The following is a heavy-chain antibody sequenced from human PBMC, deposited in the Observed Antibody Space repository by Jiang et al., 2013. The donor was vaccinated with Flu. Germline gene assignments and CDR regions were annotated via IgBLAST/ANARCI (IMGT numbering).Heavy chain of an antibody. CDR3: ARGPDFWSGSGAQGGPYYFDY. CDR1: GYSFTSYW. D-gene: IGHD3-3*01. CDR2: IDPSDSYT. Sequence: GAEVKKPGESLRISCKGSGYSFTSYWISWVRQMPGKGLEWMGRIDPSDSYTNYSPSFQGHVTISADKSISTAYLQWSSLKASDTAMYYCARGPDFWSGSGAQGGPYYFDYWGQGTLVTVSS. V-gene: IGHV5-10-1*01. J-gene: IGHJ4*02.